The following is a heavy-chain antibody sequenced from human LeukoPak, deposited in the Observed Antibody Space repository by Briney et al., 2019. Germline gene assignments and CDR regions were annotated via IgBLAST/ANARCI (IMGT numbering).Heavy chain of an antibody. D-gene: IGHD3-16*01. CDR3: ARDSPHRSWGSGFDY. CDR1: GFTFSSYS. CDR2: ISSGSTYI. Sequence: GGSLRLSCAASGFTFSSYSMNWVRQAPGKGLEWVSSISSGSTYIYYADSVKGRFTISRDNAKNSVYLQMNSLRAEDTAVYYCARDSPHRSWGSGFDYWGQGTLVTVSS. J-gene: IGHJ4*02. V-gene: IGHV3-21*01.